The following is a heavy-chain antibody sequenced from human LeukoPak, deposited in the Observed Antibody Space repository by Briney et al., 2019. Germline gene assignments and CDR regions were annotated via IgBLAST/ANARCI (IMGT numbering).Heavy chain of an antibody. CDR2: INPNSGGT. D-gene: IGHD2-2*01. CDR3: ARALGYCSSTSCFAWFDP. CDR1: GYTFTGYY. Sequence: ASVKVCCKASGYTFTGYYMHWVRQAPGQGLEWMGWINPNSGGTNYAQKFQGRVTMTRDTSISTAYMELSRLRSDDTAVYYCARALGYCSSTSCFAWFDPWGQGTLVTVSS. J-gene: IGHJ5*02. V-gene: IGHV1-2*02.